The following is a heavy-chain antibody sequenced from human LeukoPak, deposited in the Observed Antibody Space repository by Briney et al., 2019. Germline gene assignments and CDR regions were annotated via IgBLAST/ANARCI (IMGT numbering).Heavy chain of an antibody. D-gene: IGHD1-26*01. Sequence: GGSLRLSCAASGFTFSNYWMHWVRQVPXXXXXXXXXXXTDGSDTSYADSVXXRXTXSRDNAKNTLYLQMTSLTADDTAVYFCVGDHWVIVGTSWGGFDPWGQGTLVTVSS. J-gene: IGHJ5*02. CDR3: VGDHWVIVGTSWGGFDP. CDR2: XXTDGSDT. CDR1: GFTFSNYW. V-gene: IGHV3-74*03.